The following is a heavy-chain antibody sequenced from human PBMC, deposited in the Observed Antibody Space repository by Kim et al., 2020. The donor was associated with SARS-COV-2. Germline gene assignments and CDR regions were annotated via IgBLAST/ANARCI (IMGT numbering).Heavy chain of an antibody. J-gene: IGHJ4*02. CDR3: GRLFYYSLDS. Sequence: GSTYYNPPLKRRVTISLDTSNNHFSLNLNSITAADTAIYYCGRLFYYSLDSWGQGTLVTVSS. CDR2: GST. V-gene: IGHV4-31*02. D-gene: IGHD1-26*01.